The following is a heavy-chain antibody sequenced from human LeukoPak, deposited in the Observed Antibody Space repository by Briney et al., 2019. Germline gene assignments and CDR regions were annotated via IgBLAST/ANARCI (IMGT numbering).Heavy chain of an antibody. D-gene: IGHD6-19*01. CDR3: ARDAPIAVAGTALWYYYGMDV. J-gene: IGHJ6*04. CDR2: ISSSSSYI. CDR1: GFTFSSYS. Sequence: RGSLRLSCAASGFTFSSYSMNWVRQAPGKGLEWVSSISSSSSYIYYADSVKGRFTISRDNAKNSLYLQMNSLRAEDTAVYYCARDAPIAVAGTALWYYYGMDVWGKGTTVTVSS. V-gene: IGHV3-21*01.